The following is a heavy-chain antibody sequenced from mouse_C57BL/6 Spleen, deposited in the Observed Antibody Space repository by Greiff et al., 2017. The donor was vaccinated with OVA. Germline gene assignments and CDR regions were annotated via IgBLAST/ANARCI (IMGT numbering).Heavy chain of an antibody. Sequence: EVKLMESGGGLVKPGGSLKLSCAASGFTFSDYGMHWVRPAPEKGLEWVAYISSGSSTIYYADTVKGRFTISRDNAKNTLFLQMTSLRSEDTAMYYCARTAYYLDYWGQGTTLTVSS. V-gene: IGHV5-17*01. D-gene: IGHD2-10*01. CDR3: ARTAYYLDY. CDR1: GFTFSDYG. J-gene: IGHJ2*01. CDR2: ISSGSSTI.